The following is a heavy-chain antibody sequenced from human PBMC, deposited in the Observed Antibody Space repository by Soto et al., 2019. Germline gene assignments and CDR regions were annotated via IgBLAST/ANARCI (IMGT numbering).Heavy chain of an antibody. CDR2: IWYDGSNK. CDR1: GFTFSSYG. CDR3: ARDPAFLGSRNWYFDL. V-gene: IGHV3-33*01. D-gene: IGHD3-16*01. Sequence: QVQLVESGGGVVQPGRSLRLSCAASGFTFSSYGMHWVRQAPGKGLEWVAVIWYDGSNKYYADSVKGRFTISRDNSKNTLYLQMNSLRAEDTAVYYWARDPAFLGSRNWYFDLWGRGTLVTVSS. J-gene: IGHJ2*01.